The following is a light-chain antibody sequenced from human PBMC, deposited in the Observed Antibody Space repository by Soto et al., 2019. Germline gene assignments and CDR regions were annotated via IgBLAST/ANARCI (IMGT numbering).Light chain of an antibody. CDR1: SSDVGGYDY. Sequence: LTQPSSVYGSPGQAIAIPWTGTSSDVGGYDYVSWYQQHPGKAPKVMIYDVSNRPSGVSNRFSGSKSDNTASLTISGLQAEDEADYYCSSYTSSSTYVFGTGTKVTVL. J-gene: IGLJ1*01. V-gene: IGLV2-14*01. CDR3: SSYTSSSTYV. CDR2: DVS.